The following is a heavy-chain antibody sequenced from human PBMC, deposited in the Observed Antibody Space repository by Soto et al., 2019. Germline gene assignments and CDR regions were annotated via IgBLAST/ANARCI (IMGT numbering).Heavy chain of an antibody. CDR2: IDSSGST. CDR3: ARDQGGAAAGITWFDP. D-gene: IGHD6-13*01. V-gene: IGHV4-4*07. Sequence: SETLSLTCTVSGASMNSYHWSWIRQPAGKGLEWIGHIDSSGSTNYNPSLKSRVTMPVDTSKNQFSLRLMSLTAADTAVYYSARDQGGAAAGITWFDPWGQGSLVTVSS. J-gene: IGHJ5*02. CDR1: GASMNSYH.